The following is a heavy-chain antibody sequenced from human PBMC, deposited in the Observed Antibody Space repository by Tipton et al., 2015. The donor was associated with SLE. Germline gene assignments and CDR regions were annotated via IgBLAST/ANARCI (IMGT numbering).Heavy chain of an antibody. J-gene: IGHJ4*02. CDR2: IYHSGST. CDR3: ARAGGPVATIDY. CDR1: GGSISSSSYY. V-gene: IGHV4-39*07. Sequence: TLSLTCTVSGGSISSSSYYWGWIRQPPGKGLEWIGSIYHSGSTYYNPSLKSRVTISVDRSKNQFSLKLSSVTAADTAVYYCARAGGPVATIDYWGQGTLVTVSS. D-gene: IGHD5-12*01.